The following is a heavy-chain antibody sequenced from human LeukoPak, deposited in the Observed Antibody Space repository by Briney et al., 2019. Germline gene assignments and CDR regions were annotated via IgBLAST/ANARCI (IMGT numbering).Heavy chain of an antibody. D-gene: IGHD2-15*01. CDR1: GFTFSTYG. CDR2: ISSNGNT. V-gene: IGHV3-64*01. J-gene: IGHJ6*03. Sequence: GGSLRLSCAASGFTFSTYGMYWVRQAPGKGLEYVSSISSNGNTYYANSVKGRFTISRDNPKNTLYLRMGSLRDEDLAVYYCARARVAAKSGYMDVWGTRTTVTISS. CDR3: ARARVAAKSGYMDV.